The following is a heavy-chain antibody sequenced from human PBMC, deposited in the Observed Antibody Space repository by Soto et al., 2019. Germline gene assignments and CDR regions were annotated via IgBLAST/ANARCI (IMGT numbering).Heavy chain of an antibody. V-gene: IGHV1-46*01. J-gene: IGHJ4*02. D-gene: IGHD3-22*01. CDR1: GYNFTTYF. CDR2: INPTSGTT. Sequence: GASVKVSCKPSGYNFTTYFLHWVRQAPGQGLEWMGVINPTSGTTGYAQNFQGRVVMTRDTATNTVYMELRSLRSDDTAVYFCARGGLNMKVVPTMYYFDYWGQGDLVTVSS. CDR3: ARGGLNMKVVPTMYYFDY.